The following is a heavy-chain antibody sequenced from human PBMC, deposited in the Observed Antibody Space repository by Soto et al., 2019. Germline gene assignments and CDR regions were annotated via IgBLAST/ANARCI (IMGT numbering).Heavy chain of an antibody. CDR2: INQSGST. Sequence: RSLSCAVYGRSFSGYYWSWIRQPPGKGLEGMGEINQSGSTNYNPSLKCRDTISVDTSKNQLSLKLSSVTAADTAVYYCAGTPSPTSDSWSGYRGDGMDVWGQGXTVTVSS. J-gene: IGHJ6*02. V-gene: IGHV4-34*01. CDR1: GRSFSGYY. CDR3: AGTPSPTSDSWSGYRGDGMDV. D-gene: IGHD3-3*01.